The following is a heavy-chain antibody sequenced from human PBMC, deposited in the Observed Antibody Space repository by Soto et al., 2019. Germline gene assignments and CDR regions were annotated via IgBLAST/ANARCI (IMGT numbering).Heavy chain of an antibody. CDR3: AKDIWYSYGSRYFDY. J-gene: IGHJ4*02. CDR2: ISWNSGSI. D-gene: IGHD5-18*01. CDR1: GFTFDDYA. V-gene: IGHV3-9*01. Sequence: SLRLSCAASGFTFDDYAMHWVRQAPGKGLEWVSGISWNSGSIGYADSVKGRSTISRDNAKNSLYLQMNSLRAEDTALYYCAKDIWYSYGSRYFDYWGQGTLVTVSS.